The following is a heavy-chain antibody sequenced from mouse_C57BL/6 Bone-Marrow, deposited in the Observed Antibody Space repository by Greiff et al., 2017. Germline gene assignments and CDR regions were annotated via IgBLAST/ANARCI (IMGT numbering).Heavy chain of an antibody. CDR2: IDPSDSYT. J-gene: IGHJ3*01. Sequence: QVQLQQPGAELVRPGTSVKLSCKASGYTFTSYWMHWVKQRPGQGLEWIGVIDPSDSYTNSNQKFKGKATLTVDTSSSTAYMQLSSLTSEGSAFYDCARTYYGNSRFAYWGQGTLVTVSA. CDR3: ARTYYGNSRFAY. D-gene: IGHD2-10*01. CDR1: GYTFTSYW. V-gene: IGHV1-59*01.